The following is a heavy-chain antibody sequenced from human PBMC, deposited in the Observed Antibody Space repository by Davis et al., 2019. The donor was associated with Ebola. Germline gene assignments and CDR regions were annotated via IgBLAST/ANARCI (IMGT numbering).Heavy chain of an antibody. CDR1: GFTFSSYA. J-gene: IGHJ4*02. D-gene: IGHD6-13*01. Sequence: GESLKISCAASGFTFSSYAMSWVRQAPGKGLEWVSAISGSGGSTYYADSVKGRFTISRDNSKNTLYLQMNSLRAEDTAVYYCAKEKYSSSWYYFDYWGQGTLVTVSS. V-gene: IGHV3-23*01. CDR2: ISGSGGST. CDR3: AKEKYSSSWYYFDY.